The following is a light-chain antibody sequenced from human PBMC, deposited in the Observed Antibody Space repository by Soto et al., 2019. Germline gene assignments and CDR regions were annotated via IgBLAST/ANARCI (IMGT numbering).Light chain of an antibody. CDR2: DAS. V-gene: IGKV3-11*01. Sequence: EVVLTQSAATVSLSPGERATLSCRASQSVSRYLAWYQQKPGQAPRLLIYDASNRATGIPARLSGSGSGTDFTLTISSLEPEDFAVYYSQQRSNWPPITFGQGTRLEI. CDR1: QSVSRY. J-gene: IGKJ5*01. CDR3: QQRSNWPPIT.